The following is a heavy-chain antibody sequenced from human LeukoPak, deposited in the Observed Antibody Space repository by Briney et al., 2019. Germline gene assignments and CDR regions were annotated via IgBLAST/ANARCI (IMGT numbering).Heavy chain of an antibody. D-gene: IGHD6-13*01. Sequence: GGSLRLSCAASGFTFSSYGMTWVRQAPGKGLEGVAYINSISYIYYSDSVRGRFTVSRDNAKNSLYLQMNSMRAEETAVYYCARVLQAAYFDSWGQGTWVTVSS. CDR3: ARVLQAAYFDS. J-gene: IGHJ4*02. CDR1: GFTFSSYG. CDR2: INSISYI. V-gene: IGHV3-21*05.